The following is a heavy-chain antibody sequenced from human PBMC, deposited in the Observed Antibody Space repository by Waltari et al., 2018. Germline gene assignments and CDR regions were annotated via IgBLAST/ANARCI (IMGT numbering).Heavy chain of an antibody. Sequence: QVQLVESGGGVVQPGRSLRLSCAASGFTFSSYAMHWVRQATGKGLEWVAVISYDGSNKYYADSVKGRFTISRDNSKNTLYLQMNSLRAEDTAVYYCARDPGGLKQLAHYFDYWGQGTLVTVSS. CDR3: ARDPGGLKQLAHYFDY. CDR2: ISYDGSNK. D-gene: IGHD6-13*01. V-gene: IGHV3-30*01. J-gene: IGHJ4*02. CDR1: GFTFSSYA.